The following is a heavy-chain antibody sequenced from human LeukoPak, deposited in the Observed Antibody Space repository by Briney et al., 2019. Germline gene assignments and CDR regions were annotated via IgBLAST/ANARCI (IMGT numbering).Heavy chain of an antibody. J-gene: IGHJ6*03. CDR1: GYTFTSYG. D-gene: IGHD2-21*01. CDR2: IIPIFGTA. Sequence: GASVKVSCKASGYTFTSYGISWVRQAPGQELEWMGGIIPIFGTANYAQKFQGRVTITADESTSTAYMELSSLRSEDTAVYYCARGVLFYYYYYMDVWGKGTTVTVSS. V-gene: IGHV1-69*13. CDR3: ARGVLFYYYYYMDV.